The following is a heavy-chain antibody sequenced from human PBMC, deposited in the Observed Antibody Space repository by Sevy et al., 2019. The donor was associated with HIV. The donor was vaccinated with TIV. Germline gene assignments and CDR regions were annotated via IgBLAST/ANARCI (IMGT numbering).Heavy chain of an antibody. V-gene: IGHV4-59*01. CDR3: ARDSTTRPRVLDY. CDR2: IYFTGNT. CDR1: GGSISSYF. Sequence: ETLSLTCSVSGGSISSYFWTWVRQSPGKRLEWIGNIYFTGNTDYSPSLKSRVTLSLDTSKSQFSLTLKSVTAADTAIYFCARDSTTRPRVLDYWGQRTLVTVSS. D-gene: IGHD1-1*01. J-gene: IGHJ4*02.